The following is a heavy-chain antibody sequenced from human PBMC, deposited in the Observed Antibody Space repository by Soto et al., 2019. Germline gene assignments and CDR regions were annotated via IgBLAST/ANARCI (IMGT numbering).Heavy chain of an antibody. D-gene: IGHD3-22*01. CDR1: GFTFSTYT. J-gene: IGHJ4*02. CDR3: AREGYLDSPDRCFDF. V-gene: IGHV3-21*01. Sequence: EVHLVESGGGLVKPGGSLRLSCVASGFTFSTYTMSWVRQAPGRGLEWVSSITSAGSFTYYADSVKRRFTISRDNAGNSLYLEMNSLSAVDTAVYYCAREGYLDSPDRCFDFWGQGTLVTVSS. CDR2: ITSAGSFT.